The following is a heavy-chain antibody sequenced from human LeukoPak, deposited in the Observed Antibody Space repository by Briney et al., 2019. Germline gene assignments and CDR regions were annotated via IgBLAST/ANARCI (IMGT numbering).Heavy chain of an antibody. CDR2: INHSGRT. CDR3: ARGAGGYYYGMDA. CDR1: GGSFSGYY. Sequence: PSETLSLTCAVYGGSFSGYYWSWIRQPPGKGLEWIGEINHSGRTNYNPSLKSRVTISVDMSKKQFSLKLSSVTAADTALYYCARGAGGYYYGMDAWGQGTTVTVSS. V-gene: IGHV4-34*01. D-gene: IGHD3-16*01. J-gene: IGHJ6*02.